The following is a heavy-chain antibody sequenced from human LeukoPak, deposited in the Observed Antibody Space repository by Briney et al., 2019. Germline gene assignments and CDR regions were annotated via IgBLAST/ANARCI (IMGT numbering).Heavy chain of an antibody. CDR3: ARGGGVLRHYYYMDV. CDR2: IYYSGST. CDR1: GGSISSKTYN. V-gene: IGHV4-39*07. D-gene: IGHD3-3*01. Sequence: SETLSLTCSISGGSISSKTYNWGWIRQPPGKGLEWIGSIYYSGSTYYNPSLKSRVTISVDTSKNQFSLKLSSVTAADTAVYYCARGGGVLRHYYYMDVWGKGTTVTVSS. J-gene: IGHJ6*03.